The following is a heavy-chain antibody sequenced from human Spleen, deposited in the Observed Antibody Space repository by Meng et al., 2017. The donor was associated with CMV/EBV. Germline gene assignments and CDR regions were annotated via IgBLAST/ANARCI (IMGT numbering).Heavy chain of an antibody. CDR2: ISSSSSYI. J-gene: IGHJ4*02. CDR1: GFTFSSYS. Sequence: GESLKISCAASGFTFSSYSMNWVRQAPGKGLEWVSSISSSSSYIYYADSVKGRFTISRDNAKNSLYLQMNSLRADDTAVYYCARGGRGGSSSEIAYWGQGTLVTVSS. D-gene: IGHD6-13*01. V-gene: IGHV3-21*01. CDR3: ARGGRGGSSSEIAY.